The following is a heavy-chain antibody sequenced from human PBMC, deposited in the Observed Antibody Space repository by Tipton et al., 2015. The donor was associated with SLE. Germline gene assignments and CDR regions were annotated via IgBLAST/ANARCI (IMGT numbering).Heavy chain of an antibody. CDR1: GGSISSHY. D-gene: IGHD3-3*01. J-gene: IGHJ4*02. V-gene: IGHV4-59*11. CDR2: IYYSGST. CDR3: ARVAYDFWSGYSYYFDY. Sequence: TLSLTCTVSGGSISSHYWSWIRQPPGKGLEWIGYIYYSGSTNYNPSPTSRVTISVDTSKNQFSLKLSSVTAADTAVYYCARVAYDFWSGYSYYFDYWGQGTLVTVSS.